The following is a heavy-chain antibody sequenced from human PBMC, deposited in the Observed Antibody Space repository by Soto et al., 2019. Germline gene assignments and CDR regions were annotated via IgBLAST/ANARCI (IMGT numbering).Heavy chain of an antibody. D-gene: IGHD6-13*01. CDR3: ARDQQQLVLLCSYYYGMDV. CDR2: IYYSGST. J-gene: IGHJ6*02. Sequence: QVQLQESGPGLVKPSQTLSLTCTVSGGSISSGGYYWSWIRQHPGKGLEWIGYIYYSGSTYYNPSLKSRVTISVDTSKNQFSLKLSSVTAADTAVYYCARDQQQLVLLCSYYYGMDVWGQGTTVTVSS. V-gene: IGHV4-31*03. CDR1: GGSISSGGYY.